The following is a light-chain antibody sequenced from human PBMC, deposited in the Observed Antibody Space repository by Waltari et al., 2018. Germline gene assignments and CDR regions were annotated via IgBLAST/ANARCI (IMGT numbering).Light chain of an antibody. Sequence: DIVMTQSQESLAVSLGESATLSCKTSESVLYSSNNKNHLAWYQQKPGQPPRLLLYWASTRESGVPDRFIGSGSETDFTLTVTSLQAEDVAVYYCQQYYNTPLTFGGGTKVEVK. J-gene: IGKJ4*01. CDR3: QQYYNTPLT. CDR1: ESVLYSSNNKNH. CDR2: WAS. V-gene: IGKV4-1*01.